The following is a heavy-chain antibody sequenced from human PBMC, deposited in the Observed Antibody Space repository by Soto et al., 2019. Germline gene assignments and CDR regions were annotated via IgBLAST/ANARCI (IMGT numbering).Heavy chain of an antibody. D-gene: IGHD1-1*01. CDR2: ISGSGST. CDR3: ARSTTTLLATAILDF. J-gene: IGHJ4*02. CDR1: GLSEFTFTIHA. V-gene: IGHV3-23*01. Sequence: GGSLRLSCAASGLSEFTFTIHAMSWVRQAPGKGLEWVSGISGSGSTVYADSVKGRFTISRDTSKNTLYLQMNSLRAEDTAIYYCARSTTTLLATAILDFWGPGTPVTVSS.